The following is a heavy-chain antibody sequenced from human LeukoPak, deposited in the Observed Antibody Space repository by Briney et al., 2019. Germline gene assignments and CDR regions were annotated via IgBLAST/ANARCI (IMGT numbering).Heavy chain of an antibody. D-gene: IGHD3-9*01. Sequence: ASVKVSCKASGYTFTSYAIHWVRQAPGQGLEWMGWINPNSGGTNYAQKFQGRVTMTRDTSISTAYMELSRLRSDDTAVYYCARDREGYYDILTGYYGVGAFDIWGQGTMVTVSS. CDR1: GYTFTSYA. CDR2: INPNSGGT. CDR3: ARDREGYYDILTGYYGVGAFDI. V-gene: IGHV1-2*02. J-gene: IGHJ3*02.